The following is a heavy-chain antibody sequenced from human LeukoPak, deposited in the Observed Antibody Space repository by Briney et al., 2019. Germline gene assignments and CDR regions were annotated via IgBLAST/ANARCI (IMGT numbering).Heavy chain of an antibody. Sequence: ASVKVSCKVSRYTLTELSMHWVRQAPGQGLEWLGLITPSGDNTWYAQKFHRRVTMTRDLSTSTDYLELSSLIYDDTAVYYCARVRDGYNDAYDIWGQGTMVTVPS. V-gene: IGHV1-46*01. D-gene: IGHD5-24*01. CDR3: ARVRDGYNDAYDI. J-gene: IGHJ3*02. CDR2: ITPSGDNT. CDR1: RYTLTELS.